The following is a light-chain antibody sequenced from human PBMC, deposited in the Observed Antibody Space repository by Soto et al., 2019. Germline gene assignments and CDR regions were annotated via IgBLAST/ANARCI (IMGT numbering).Light chain of an antibody. Sequence: EIVLTQSPATLSLSPGERATLSCRASQSVGRSLAWYQQKPGQAPRLLIYDTSNRATGIPARFSGSGSGTDFTRTISSLEPEDFAVYYCQHRANWPLTFGGGTKVDIK. CDR2: DTS. CDR3: QHRANWPLT. CDR1: QSVGRS. V-gene: IGKV3-11*01. J-gene: IGKJ4*01.